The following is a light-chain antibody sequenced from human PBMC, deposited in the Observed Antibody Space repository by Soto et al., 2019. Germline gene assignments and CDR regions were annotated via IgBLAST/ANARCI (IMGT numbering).Light chain of an antibody. CDR2: KAS. V-gene: IGKV1-5*03. J-gene: IGKJ4*01. CDR1: QTISTW. CDR3: QQYNSYPLP. Sequence: DIQMTQSPSTLSASVGDRVTITCRASQTISTWLAWYQQKPGKAPKLLIQKASTLESGVPSRFSGSGSGTEFTLTISSLQPDDFATYFCQQYNSYPLPFGGGTKVEIK.